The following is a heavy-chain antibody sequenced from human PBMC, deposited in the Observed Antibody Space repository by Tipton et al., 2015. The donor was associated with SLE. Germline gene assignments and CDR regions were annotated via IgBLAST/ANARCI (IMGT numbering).Heavy chain of an antibody. J-gene: IGHJ4*02. D-gene: IGHD1-26*01. CDR3: AKTSGMIDPFDY. CDR1: GFTFSRFW. V-gene: IGHV3-23*03. CDR2: VHSDGT. Sequence: GSLRLSCADSGFTFSRFWMGWVRQAPGKGLEWVSVVHSDGTHYADSVRGRFAISKDNSKSTVYLQMNSLTVEDTAIYYCAKTSGMIDPFDYWGQGTLVTVSS.